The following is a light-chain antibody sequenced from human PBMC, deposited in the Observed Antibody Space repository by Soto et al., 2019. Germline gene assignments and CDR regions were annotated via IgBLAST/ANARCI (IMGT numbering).Light chain of an antibody. V-gene: IGLV1-36*01. CDR2: YDD. CDR1: SSNIGNNA. CDR3: AAWDESLNGVV. Sequence: QSVLTQPPSVSEAPRQRFTISCSGSSSNIGNNAVNWYQQLPVKAPNLLIYYDDLLPSGVSDRFSGAKSGTSASLAISGRQAEDEAEYYCAAWDESLNGVVFGGGTKLTVL. J-gene: IGLJ2*01.